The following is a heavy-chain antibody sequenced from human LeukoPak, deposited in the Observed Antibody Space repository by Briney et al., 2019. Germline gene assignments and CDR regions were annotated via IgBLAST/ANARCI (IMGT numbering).Heavy chain of an antibody. D-gene: IGHD1-14*01. V-gene: IGHV4-59*01. Sequence: SETLSLTCTVSGGSISSYYWDWIRQPPGKGLEWIGYIYYRGSTSYNPSLKSRVTISVDTSKNQFSLKLSSVTAADTAVYYCARGSLYNTLFDPWGQGTLVTVSS. CDR3: ARGSLYNTLFDP. CDR2: IYYRGST. CDR1: GGSISSYY. J-gene: IGHJ5*02.